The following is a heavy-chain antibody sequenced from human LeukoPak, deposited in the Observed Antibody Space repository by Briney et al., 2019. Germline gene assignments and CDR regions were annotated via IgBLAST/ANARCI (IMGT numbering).Heavy chain of an antibody. CDR3: ARGYSYGVDY. V-gene: IGHV3-21*01. CDR2: ISSSSGYI. J-gene: IGHJ4*02. D-gene: IGHD5-18*01. CDR1: GFTFSSYS. Sequence: GGSLRLSCAASGFTFSSYSMNWVRQAPGKGLEWVSSISSSSGYIYYADSVKGRFTISTDKAKNSPYLQMNSLRAEDTAVNYCARGYSYGVDYWGQGTLVTVSS.